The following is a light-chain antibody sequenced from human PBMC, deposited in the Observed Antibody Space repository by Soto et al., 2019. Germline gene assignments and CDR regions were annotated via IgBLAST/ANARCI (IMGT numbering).Light chain of an antibody. Sequence: DIQMTQSPSTLSASVGDRVTITCRASQSLSGWLAWYQQKPGKAPKLLIYKASSLESGVPSRFSGSGSGTELTLTISSLQPDDSATYYCQQYNRLYTFGQGTKLDIK. V-gene: IGKV1-5*03. CDR3: QQYNRLYT. CDR2: KAS. J-gene: IGKJ2*01. CDR1: QSLSGW.